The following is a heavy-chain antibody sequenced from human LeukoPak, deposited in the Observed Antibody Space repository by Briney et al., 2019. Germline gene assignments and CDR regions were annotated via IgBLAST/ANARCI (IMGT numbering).Heavy chain of an antibody. CDR2: ISAYNGNT. V-gene: IGHV1-18*01. CDR3: ARDSAGGYYDILTGYFGVSGRDFDY. Sequence: ASVKVSCKASGYIFTSYGISWVRQAPGQGLEWMGWISAYNGNTNYAQKLQGRVTMTTDTSTSTAYMELRSLRSDDTAVYYCARDSAGGYYDILTGYFGVSGRDFDYWGQGTLVTVSS. CDR1: GYIFTSYG. D-gene: IGHD3-9*01. J-gene: IGHJ4*02.